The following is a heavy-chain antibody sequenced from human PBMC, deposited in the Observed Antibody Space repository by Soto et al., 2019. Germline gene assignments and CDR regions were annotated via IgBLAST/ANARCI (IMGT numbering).Heavy chain of an antibody. V-gene: IGHV3-7*01. Sequence: PGGSLRRSCAAPGNYWINWVRQAPGKGLEWVANIKQDRSETHYVDAVKGRFTISRDNAKNSLYLQIHSMRVEDTAVYYCGRGTGFFSDQWGQGTLVRVSS. CDR2: IKQDRSET. D-gene: IGHD2-8*02. CDR1: GNYW. J-gene: IGHJ4*02. CDR3: GRGTGFFSDQ.